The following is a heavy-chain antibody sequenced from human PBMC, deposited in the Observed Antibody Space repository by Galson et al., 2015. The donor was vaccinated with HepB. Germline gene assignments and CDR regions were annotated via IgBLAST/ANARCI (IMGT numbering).Heavy chain of an antibody. CDR2: ISAYNGNT. CDR1: GYTFTSYG. D-gene: IGHD6-13*01. CDR3: ARDEDDSSSWPLDY. J-gene: IGHJ4*02. V-gene: IGHV1-18*04. Sequence: SVKVSCKASGYTFTSYGISWVRQAPGQGLEWMGWISAYNGNTNYAQKLQGRVTMTTDTSTSTAYMELRSLRSDDTAVYYCARDEDDSSSWPLDYWGQGTLVTVSS.